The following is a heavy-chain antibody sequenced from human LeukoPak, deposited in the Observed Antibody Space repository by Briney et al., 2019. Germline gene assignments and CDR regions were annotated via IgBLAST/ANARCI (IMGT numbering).Heavy chain of an antibody. CDR2: IYYSGST. CDR3: ARTWGGIAVAGRYYYYYMDV. Sequence: SETLSLTCTVSGGSISSSSYYWGWIRQPPGKGLEWIGRIYYSGSTYYNPSLKSRVTISVDTSKNQFSLKLISVTAADTAVYYCARTWGGIAVAGRYYYYYMDVWGKGTTVTVSS. CDR1: GGSISSSSYY. D-gene: IGHD6-19*01. V-gene: IGHV4-39*07. J-gene: IGHJ6*03.